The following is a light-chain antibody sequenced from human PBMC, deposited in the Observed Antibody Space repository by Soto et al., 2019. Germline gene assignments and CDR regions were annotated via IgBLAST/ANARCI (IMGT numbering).Light chain of an antibody. CDR2: AAT. CDR3: QQSYRSPPT. V-gene: IGKV1-39*01. Sequence: DIQMTQSPSSLSASVGDRVTFPCRASQSISTYLNWYQQKTGKPPELLRYAATVLESGVPSRFSVSGSGTDVTLTISSLQPEDFGTYYCQQSYRSPPTFGQGTKLEI. J-gene: IGKJ2*01. CDR1: QSISTY.